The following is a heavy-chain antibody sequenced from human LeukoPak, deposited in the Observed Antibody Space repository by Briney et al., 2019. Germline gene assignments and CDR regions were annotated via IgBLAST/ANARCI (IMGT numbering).Heavy chain of an antibody. Sequence: GGSLRLSCAASGFTFSSYAMHWVRQAPGKGLEWVAVISYDGSNKYYADSVKGRFTISRDNSKNTLYLQMNSLRAEDTAVYYCARDLDYGFWSGYLTPSKYYYGMDVWGQGTTVTVSS. J-gene: IGHJ6*02. CDR3: ARDLDYGFWSGYLTPSKYYYGMDV. CDR1: GFTFSSYA. V-gene: IGHV3-30-3*01. CDR2: ISYDGSNK. D-gene: IGHD3-3*01.